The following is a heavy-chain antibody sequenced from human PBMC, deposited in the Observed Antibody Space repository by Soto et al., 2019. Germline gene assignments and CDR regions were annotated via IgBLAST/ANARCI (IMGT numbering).Heavy chain of an antibody. CDR1: GFTFSNAW. CDR2: IKSKTDGGTT. D-gene: IGHD3-16*02. CDR3: TTPHDYVWGSYRYAFDI. V-gene: IGHV3-15*07. J-gene: IGHJ3*02. Sequence: PGGSLRLSCAASGFTFSNAWMNWVRQAPGKGLEWVGRIKSKTDGGTTDYAAPVKGRFTISRDDSKNTLYLQMNSLKTEDTAVYYCTTPHDYVWGSYRYAFDIWGQGTMVTVSS.